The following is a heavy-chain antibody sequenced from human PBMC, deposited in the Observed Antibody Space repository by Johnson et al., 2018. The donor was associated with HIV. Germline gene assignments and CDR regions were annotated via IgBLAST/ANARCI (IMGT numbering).Heavy chain of an antibody. CDR1: VFTFSDYY. CDR2: ISSTGTTI. CDR3: ARGLLWFGELLEAFDI. D-gene: IGHD3-10*01. Sequence: QVQLVESGGGLVKPGGSLRLSCAASVFTFSDYYMSWIRQAPGKGLDWVSYISSTGTTIYYADSVKGRFTISRDNAMKSLYLQINSLRAEDTAVYYCARGLLWFGELLEAFDIWGQGTMVTVSS. V-gene: IGHV3-11*04. J-gene: IGHJ3*02.